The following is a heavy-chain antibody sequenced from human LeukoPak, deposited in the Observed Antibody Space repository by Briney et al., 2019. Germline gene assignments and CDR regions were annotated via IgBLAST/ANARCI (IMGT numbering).Heavy chain of an antibody. CDR3: ARGPWATVTRTWSAFDI. CDR1: GFTFSNYG. Sequence: PGRSPRLSCAASGFTFSNYGMHWGRQAPGKGLEWVAVIWYDGSNKYYADSVKGRFTISRDNSKNTLYLQMNSLRAEDTAVYYCARGPWATVTRTWSAFDIWGQGTLVTVSS. V-gene: IGHV3-33*01. J-gene: IGHJ3*02. CDR2: IWYDGSNK. D-gene: IGHD4-11*01.